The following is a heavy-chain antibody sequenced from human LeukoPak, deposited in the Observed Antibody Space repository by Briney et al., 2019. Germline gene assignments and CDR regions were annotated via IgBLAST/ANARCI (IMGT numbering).Heavy chain of an antibody. D-gene: IGHD6-13*01. CDR1: GYTFTGYY. Sequence: ASVKVSCKASGYTFTGYYMHWVRQAPGQGLEWMGRINPNSGGTNYAQKFQGRVTMTRDTSISTAYMELSRLRSDDTAVYYCARLYSSSWYDWFDPWGQGTLVTVSS. J-gene: IGHJ5*02. V-gene: IGHV1-2*06. CDR3: ARLYSSSWYDWFDP. CDR2: INPNSGGT.